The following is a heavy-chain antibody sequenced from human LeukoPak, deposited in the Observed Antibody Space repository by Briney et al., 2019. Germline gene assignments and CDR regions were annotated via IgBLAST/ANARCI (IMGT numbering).Heavy chain of an antibody. Sequence: GRSLRLSCAASGFTFSSYVMHWVRQAPGKGLEWVAVIWYDGSNKYYADSVKGRFTISRDNSKNTLYLQMNSLRAEDTAVYYCPRSPQNPDSLHAFDIWGQGTMVTVSS. V-gene: IGHV3-33*01. J-gene: IGHJ3*02. CDR2: IWYDGSNK. CDR3: PRSPQNPDSLHAFDI. D-gene: IGHD3-22*01. CDR1: GFTFSSYV.